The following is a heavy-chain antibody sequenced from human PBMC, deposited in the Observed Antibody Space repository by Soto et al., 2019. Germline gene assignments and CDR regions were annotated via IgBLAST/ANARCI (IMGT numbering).Heavy chain of an antibody. CDR1: GFTFSSYG. V-gene: IGHV3-30*18. CDR2: ITYDGRDE. CDR3: AKLVPYGDYVLHNNWFDP. D-gene: IGHD4-17*01. Sequence: SLRLSCAASGFTFSSYGMHWVRQAPGKGLEWVSLITYDGRDEYYADSVKGRFSISRDNSKNTLYLQMNSLGAEDTAVYYCAKLVPYGDYVLHNNWFDPWGQGTLVTVSS. J-gene: IGHJ5*02.